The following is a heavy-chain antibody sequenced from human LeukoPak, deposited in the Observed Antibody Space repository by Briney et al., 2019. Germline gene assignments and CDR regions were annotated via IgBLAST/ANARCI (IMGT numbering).Heavy chain of an antibody. CDR1: GGSFSGYY. CDR2: INHSGST. J-gene: IGHJ4*02. Sequence: SETLSLTCAVYGGSFSGYYWSWIRQPPGKGLEWIGEINHSGSTNYNPSLKSRVTMSVDTSKNQFSLELSFVTAADTAVYYCARRSDTAMVFDDYWGQGTLVTVSS. CDR3: ARRSDTAMVFDDY. V-gene: IGHV4-34*01. D-gene: IGHD5-18*01.